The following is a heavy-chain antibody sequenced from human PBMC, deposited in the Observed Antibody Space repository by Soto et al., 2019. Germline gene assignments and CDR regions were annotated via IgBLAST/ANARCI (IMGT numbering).Heavy chain of an antibody. J-gene: IGHJ4*02. V-gene: IGHV3-74*01. CDR3: AREGDMGSTAFDC. Sequence: EVQLVESGGGLVQPGGSLRLSCAASGFTFSKYWMHWVRQAPGKGLVWVARVSSDGSFTYYADSVKGLFTISRDNAQNTLYRHMTPLRPYDTGVNYCAREGDMGSTAFDCWGQGTLVTVSS. CDR1: GFTFSKYW. D-gene: IGHD3-9*01. CDR2: VSSDGSFT.